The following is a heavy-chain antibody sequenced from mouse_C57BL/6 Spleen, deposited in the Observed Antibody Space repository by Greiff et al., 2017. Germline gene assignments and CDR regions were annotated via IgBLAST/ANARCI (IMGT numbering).Heavy chain of an antibody. D-gene: IGHD1-3*01. V-gene: IGHV1-26*01. CDR3: ARRPVVIKVYAMDY. J-gene: IGHJ4*01. CDR2: INPNNGGT. Sequence: EVQLQQSGPELVKPGASVKISCKASGYTFTDYYMNWVKQSHGKSLEWIGDINPNNGGTSSNQKFKGKAPLTVDKSSSTAYMELRSLTSDDSAVDYFARRPVVIKVYAMDYWGQGTSVTVSS. CDR1: GYTFTDYY.